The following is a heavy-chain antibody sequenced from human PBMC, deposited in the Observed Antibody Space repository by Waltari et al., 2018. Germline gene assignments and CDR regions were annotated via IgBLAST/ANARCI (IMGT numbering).Heavy chain of an antibody. CDR3: ARGGNSAHYYYYYGMDV. CDR2: IIRICSTA. CDR1: GGTFSSYA. V-gene: IGHV1-69*08. J-gene: IGHJ6*02. D-gene: IGHD2-21*02. Sequence: QVQLVQSGAEVKKPGSSVKVSCKASGGTFSSYAISWVRQAPGQGSEWMGRIIRICSTANYAQKFQGRVTITANKSTSTAYMELSSLRSEDTAVYYCARGGNSAHYYYYYGMDVWGQGTTVIVSS.